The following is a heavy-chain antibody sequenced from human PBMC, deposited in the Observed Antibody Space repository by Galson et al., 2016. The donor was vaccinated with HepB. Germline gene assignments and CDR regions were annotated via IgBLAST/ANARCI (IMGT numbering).Heavy chain of an antibody. D-gene: IGHD2/OR15-2a*01. Sequence: SLRLSCAVSGFSVNMYGVPWVRQSPDKRLEWIAWMRYDGGDTRYAGSVTSRISITPDTSQNQSYLQLNSVTSEDTAGYYCARQYRRVFEYWGQGTLVTVSS. J-gene: IGHJ4*02. V-gene: IGHV3-33*08. CDR1: GFSVNMYG. CDR3: ARQYRRVFEY. CDR2: MRYDGGDT.